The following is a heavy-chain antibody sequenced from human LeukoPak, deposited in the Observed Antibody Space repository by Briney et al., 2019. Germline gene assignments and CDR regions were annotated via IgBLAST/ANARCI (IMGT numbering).Heavy chain of an antibody. V-gene: IGHV3-33*06. CDR1: GFSFDSHI. J-gene: IGHJ4*02. Sequence: PGGSLRLSCAASGFSFDSHIMHWVRQAPGKGLEWVAGIWHDGSRRHYGDSVEGRFSASRDNSRNTLDLQMNSLTADDTAIYYCAKHKWEERGNYYHYFDYWGQGILVIVSS. CDR2: IWHDGSRR. D-gene: IGHD1-26*01. CDR3: AKHKWEERGNYYHYFDY.